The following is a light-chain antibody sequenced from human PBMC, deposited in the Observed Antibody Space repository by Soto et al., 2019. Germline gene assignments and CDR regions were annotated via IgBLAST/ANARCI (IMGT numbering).Light chain of an antibody. CDR2: AAS. CDR3: QQYYSYPLT. Sequence: AIRMTQSPSSFSASTGDRVTITCRASQGISSYLGWYQQKPGKAPKLLIYAASTLQSGVPSRFSGSGSGTDFTLTISCLQSEDFATYYCQQYYSYPLTFAGGTKVEIK. J-gene: IGKJ4*01. V-gene: IGKV1-8*01. CDR1: QGISSY.